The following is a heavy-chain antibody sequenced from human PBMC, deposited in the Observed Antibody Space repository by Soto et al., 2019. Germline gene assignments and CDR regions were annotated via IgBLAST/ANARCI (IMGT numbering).Heavy chain of an antibody. CDR3: ARGYYYDSSGYSHDAFDI. J-gene: IGHJ3*02. V-gene: IGHV4-31*03. D-gene: IGHD3-22*01. Sequence: QVQLQEWGPGLVKPSQTLSLTCTVSGGSVSSGGYYWSWIRQHPGKGLEWIGYIYYSGSTYYNPSLKSRVTISVDTSKNQFSLKLSSVTAADTAVSYCARGYYYDSSGYSHDAFDIWGQGTMVTVSS. CDR2: IYYSGST. CDR1: GGSVSSGGYY.